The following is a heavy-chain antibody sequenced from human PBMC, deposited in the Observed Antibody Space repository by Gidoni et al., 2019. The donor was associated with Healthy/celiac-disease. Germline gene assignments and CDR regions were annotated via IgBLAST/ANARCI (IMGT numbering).Heavy chain of an antibody. J-gene: IGHJ3*02. V-gene: IGHV1-69*06. Sequence: QVQLVQSGAGVKKPGSSVTVSCKASGGTFSSYAISWVRQATGQGLEWMGGIIPIFGTANYAQKFQGRVTSNADKSTSTAYMELSSLRSEDTAVYYGARADVGIAAAGTSGLGAFDIWGQGTMVTVSS. CDR2: IIPIFGTA. D-gene: IGHD6-13*01. CDR1: GGTFSSYA. CDR3: ARADVGIAAAGTSGLGAFDI.